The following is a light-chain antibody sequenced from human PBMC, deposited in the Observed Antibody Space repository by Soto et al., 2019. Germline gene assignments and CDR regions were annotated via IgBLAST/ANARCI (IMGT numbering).Light chain of an antibody. V-gene: IGLV2-14*01. J-gene: IGLJ1*01. CDR3: SSYRDTHNLV. CDR1: SSDVGGYNY. CDR2: EVS. Sequence: QSVLTRPASVSGSPGRSITISCTGTSSDVGGYNYVSWYQHHPGKAPKLMIYEVSNRPSGVSNRFSGSKSGNTASLTISGLQAEDEADYYCSSYRDTHNLVFGIGTKVTVL.